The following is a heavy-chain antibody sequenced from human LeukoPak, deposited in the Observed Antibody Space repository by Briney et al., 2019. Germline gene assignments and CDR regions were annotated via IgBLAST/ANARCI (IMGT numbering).Heavy chain of an antibody. CDR3: AKRGRLVVPAAGNYFDY. CDR2: ISVSGGST. CDR1: GFTFRGYA. V-gene: IGHV3-23*01. Sequence: GGSLRFSGAASGFTFRGYAMSGVRKAPGKGLEWVGAISVSGGSTYYADSVKGRFTISRDNSKNTLYLQMNSLRAEDTAVYYCAKRGRLVVPAAGNYFDYWGQGTLVTVSS. D-gene: IGHD2-2*01. J-gene: IGHJ4*02.